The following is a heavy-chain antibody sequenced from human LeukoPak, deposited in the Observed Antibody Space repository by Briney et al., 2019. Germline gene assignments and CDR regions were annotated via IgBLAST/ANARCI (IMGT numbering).Heavy chain of an antibody. CDR2: INHSGST. CDR1: GGSFSGYY. CDR3: ARFYNYDFWSGYFGDWFDP. V-gene: IGHV4-34*01. D-gene: IGHD3-3*01. J-gene: IGHJ5*02. Sequence: SETLSLTCAVYGGSFSGYYWSWIRQPPGKGLEWIGEINHSGSTNYNPSLKSRVTISVDTSKNQFSLKLSSVTAADTAVYYCARFYNYDFWSGYFGDWFDPWGQGTLVTVSS.